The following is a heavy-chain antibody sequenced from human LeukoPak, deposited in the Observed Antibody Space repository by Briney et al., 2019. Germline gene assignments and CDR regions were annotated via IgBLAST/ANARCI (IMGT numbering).Heavy chain of an antibody. V-gene: IGHV3-23*01. D-gene: IGHD5-24*01. CDR3: AKRDGYNSNYFDY. CDR1: GFTFSNYA. Sequence: GGSLRLSCAASGFTFSNYAMSWVRQAPGKGLEWVSAISGGGASTYYADSVKGRFTISRDNSKNTLYLQMNSLRAEDTAVYYCAKRDGYNSNYFDYWGQGTLVTVSS. J-gene: IGHJ4*02. CDR2: ISGGGAST.